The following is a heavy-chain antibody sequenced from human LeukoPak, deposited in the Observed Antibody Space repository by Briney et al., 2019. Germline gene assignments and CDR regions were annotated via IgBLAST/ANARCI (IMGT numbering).Heavy chain of an antibody. J-gene: IGHJ4*02. D-gene: IGHD2-2*02. CDR2: ISSSGSTI. Sequence: GGSLRLSRAASGFTFSDYYMSWIRQAPGKGLEWVSYISSSGSTIYYADSVKGRFTISRDNAKNSLYLQMNSLRAEDTAVYYCARDTSYCSSTSCYRTGIAAAGFDYWGQGTLVTVSS. V-gene: IGHV3-11*01. CDR3: ARDTSYCSSTSCYRTGIAAAGFDY. CDR1: GFTFSDYY.